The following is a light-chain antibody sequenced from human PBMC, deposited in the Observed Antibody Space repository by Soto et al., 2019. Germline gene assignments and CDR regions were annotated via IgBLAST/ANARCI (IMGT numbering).Light chain of an antibody. CDR3: CSYAGSDYV. CDR1: SGDVGNYNL. CDR2: EVS. V-gene: IGLV2-23*02. Sequence: HSVLTQPASVSGSPGQSITISCTGTSGDVGNYNLVSWYQQRPGKAPKLMIYEVSKRPSGVSDRFSGSKSGNTASLTISGLQAEDEADYFCCSYAGSDYVFGAGTKLTVL. J-gene: IGLJ1*01.